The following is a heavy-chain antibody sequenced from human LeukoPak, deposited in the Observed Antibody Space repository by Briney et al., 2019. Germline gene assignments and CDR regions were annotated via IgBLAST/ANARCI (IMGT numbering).Heavy chain of an antibody. CDR1: AFTFCSFR. J-gene: IGHJ4*02. CDR2: ISSNSSNI. Sequence: GGSLRLSSASSAFTFCSFRMKWVRHAPGKGLEWVSYISSNSSNIYYADSVKGRFTISRDKAKNSLYLQMNSLRAEDTAVYYCARDVSSSRVGSPFDYWGQGTLVTVSS. CDR3: ARDVSSSRVGSPFDY. D-gene: IGHD6-13*01. V-gene: IGHV3-48*01.